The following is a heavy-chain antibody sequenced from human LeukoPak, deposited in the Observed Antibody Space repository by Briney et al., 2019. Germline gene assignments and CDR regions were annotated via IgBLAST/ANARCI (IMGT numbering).Heavy chain of an antibody. CDR2: ISHNSNYI. CDR3: GRGVEN. Sequence: PGGSLRLSCAASGFTFNTYSLDWVRQAPGKGLEWVSSISHNSNYIYYADSVKGRFTVSRDNANNSLFLQMNSLRAEDTAVYYCGRGVENWGQGTLVTVSS. V-gene: IGHV3-21*01. J-gene: IGHJ4*02. CDR1: GFTFNTYS.